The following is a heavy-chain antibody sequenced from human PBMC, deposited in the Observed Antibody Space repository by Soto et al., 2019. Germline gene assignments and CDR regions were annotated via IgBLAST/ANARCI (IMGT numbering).Heavy chain of an antibody. D-gene: IGHD3-16*01. CDR3: ARRRYLGIYYMDV. CDR2: INHSGST. V-gene: IGHV4-34*01. J-gene: IGHJ6*03. CDR1: GGSFSGYY. Sequence: SSETLSLTCAVYGGSFSGYYWSWIRQPPGKGLEWIGEINHSGSTNYNPSLKSRVTISVDTSKNQFSLKLSSVTAADTAVYYCARRRYLGIYYMDVWGKGTTVTVSS.